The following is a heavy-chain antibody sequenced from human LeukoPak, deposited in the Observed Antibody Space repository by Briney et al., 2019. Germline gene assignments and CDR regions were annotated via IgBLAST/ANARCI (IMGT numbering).Heavy chain of an antibody. CDR3: ARHGVRYSSEIFDY. J-gene: IGHJ4*02. CDR2: IYYSGST. Sequence: ASETLSLTCTVSGGSISSYYWSWIRQPPGKGLEWIGYIYYSGSTNYNPSLKSRVTISVDTSKNQFSLKLSSVTAADTAVYYCARHGVRYSSEIFDYWGQGTLVTVSS. V-gene: IGHV4-59*08. D-gene: IGHD6-19*01. CDR1: GGSISSYY.